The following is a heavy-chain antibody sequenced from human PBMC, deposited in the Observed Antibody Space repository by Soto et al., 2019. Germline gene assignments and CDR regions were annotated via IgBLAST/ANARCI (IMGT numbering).Heavy chain of an antibody. Sequence: QVQLPQWGAGLLKPSETLSLTCAVYGGSFSGYYWSWIRQPPGKGLECIGEINHSGSTNYNPSLKSRVTISVDTSKDQFALRLSSVTAADTGVYYCARGRARGSSSPSDYWGQGTLVTVSS. CDR3: ARGRARGSSSPSDY. V-gene: IGHV4-34*01. D-gene: IGHD6-6*01. CDR1: GGSFSGYY. CDR2: INHSGST. J-gene: IGHJ4*02.